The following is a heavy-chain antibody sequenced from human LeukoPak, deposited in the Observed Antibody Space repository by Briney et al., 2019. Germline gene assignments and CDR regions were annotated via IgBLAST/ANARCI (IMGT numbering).Heavy chain of an antibody. D-gene: IGHD3-10*01. Sequence: ASVKVSCKASGGTFSSYAISWVRQAPGQGLEWMGRIIPIFGIANYAQKFQGRVTITADKSTSTAYMEPSSLRSEDTAVYYCARDYYYGSGSYLEALDAFDIWGQGTMVTVSS. CDR2: IIPIFGIA. CDR1: GGTFSSYA. CDR3: ARDYYYGSGSYLEALDAFDI. V-gene: IGHV1-69*04. J-gene: IGHJ3*02.